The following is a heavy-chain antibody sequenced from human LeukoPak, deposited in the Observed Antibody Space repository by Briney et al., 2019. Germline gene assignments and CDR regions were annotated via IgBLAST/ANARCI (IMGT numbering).Heavy chain of an antibody. D-gene: IGHD6-19*01. J-gene: IGHJ3*02. V-gene: IGHV3-21*01. Sequence: PGGSLRLSCAASGFTFSSYSMNWVRQAPGKGLEWVSSISSSSSYIYYADSVKGRFTISRDNAKNSLYLQMNSLRAEDTAVYYCAREGQWLVQTAFDIWGQGTMVTVSS. CDR1: GFTFSSYS. CDR2: ISSSSSYI. CDR3: AREGQWLVQTAFDI.